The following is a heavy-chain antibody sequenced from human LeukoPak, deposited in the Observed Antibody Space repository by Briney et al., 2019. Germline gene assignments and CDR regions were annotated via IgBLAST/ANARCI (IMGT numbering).Heavy chain of an antibody. Sequence: GSLRLSCAASGFTFSSYAMSWVRQAPGKGLERVSAISGSGGSTYYADSVKGRFTISRDNSKNTLYLQMNSLRAEDTAVYYCAKDLEPILLWFGESPNWFDPWGQGTLVTVSS. CDR1: GFTFSSYA. J-gene: IGHJ5*02. V-gene: IGHV3-23*01. D-gene: IGHD3-10*01. CDR3: AKDLEPILLWFGESPNWFDP. CDR2: ISGSGGST.